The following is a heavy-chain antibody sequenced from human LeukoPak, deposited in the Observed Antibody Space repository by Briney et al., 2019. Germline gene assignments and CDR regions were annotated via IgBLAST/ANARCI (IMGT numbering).Heavy chain of an antibody. CDR3: ARLGTGYSLSY. D-gene: IGHD5-18*01. Sequence: GASVKVSCKTSGYSFTAYSIVWVRQAPGQGREWMGWIHPRSGGTAYVKTFQGRVTMTRDTSISSAYMELNSLGSDDAAVYYCARLGTGYSLSYWGQGTLVTVSS. V-gene: IGHV1-2*02. CDR1: GYSFTAYS. CDR2: IHPRSGGT. J-gene: IGHJ4*02.